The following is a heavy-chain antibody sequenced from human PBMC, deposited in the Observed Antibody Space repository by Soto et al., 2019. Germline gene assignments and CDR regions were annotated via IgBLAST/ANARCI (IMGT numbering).Heavy chain of an antibody. CDR3: ARVRVRFLEWLGSEG. V-gene: IGHV1-69*12. D-gene: IGHD3-3*01. CDR2: IIPIFGTA. CDR1: GGTFSSYA. Sequence: QVQLVQSGAEVKKPGSSVKVSCKASGGTFSSYAISWVRQAPGQGLEWMGGIIPIFGTANYAQKFQGRVTITADASTSTAYMERSSLRSEDTAVYYCARVRVRFLEWLGSEGWGQGTLVTVSS. J-gene: IGHJ4*02.